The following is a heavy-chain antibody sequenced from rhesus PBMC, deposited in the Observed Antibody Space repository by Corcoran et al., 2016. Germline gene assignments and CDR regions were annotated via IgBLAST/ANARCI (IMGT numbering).Heavy chain of an antibody. Sequence: QLQLQESGPGLVKPSETLSLTCAVSGYSISSGYGWTWIRQPPGKGLQWIGYISYRGSTSYNPSLNTRVTISRDTSKNQFSLKLSSVTAADTAVYYCARDPYGSSYYFDYWGQGVLVTVSS. D-gene: IGHD4-29*01. CDR3: ARDPYGSSYYFDY. J-gene: IGHJ4*01. V-gene: IGHV4-122*02. CDR2: ISYRGST. CDR1: GYSISSGYG.